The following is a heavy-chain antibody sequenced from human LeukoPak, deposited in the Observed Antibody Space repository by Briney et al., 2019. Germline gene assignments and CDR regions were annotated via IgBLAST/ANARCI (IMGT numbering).Heavy chain of an antibody. Sequence: SETLSLTCTVSGGSLSSSSYYWGWIRQPPGKGLEWIGSIYYSGSTYYNPSLKSRVTISVDTSKNQFSLKLSSVTAADTAVYYCARQTIFGVVTQYFQHWGQGTLVTVSS. V-gene: IGHV4-39*01. CDR3: ARQTIFGVVTQYFQH. D-gene: IGHD3-3*01. J-gene: IGHJ1*01. CDR1: GGSLSSSSYY. CDR2: IYYSGST.